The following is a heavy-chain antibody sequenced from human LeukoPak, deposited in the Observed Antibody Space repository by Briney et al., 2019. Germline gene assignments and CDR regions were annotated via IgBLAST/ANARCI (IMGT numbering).Heavy chain of an antibody. Sequence: PSETLSLTCTFSGGSISSGGYYWSWIRQHPGKGLEWIGYIYYSGSTYYNPSPKSRVTISVDTSKNQFSLKLSSVTAADTAVYYCARGLYRTFLYDILTGYYPGNWFDPWGQGTLVTVSS. J-gene: IGHJ5*02. V-gene: IGHV4-31*03. D-gene: IGHD3-9*01. CDR2: IYYSGST. CDR1: GGSISSGGYY. CDR3: ARGLYRTFLYDILTGYYPGNWFDP.